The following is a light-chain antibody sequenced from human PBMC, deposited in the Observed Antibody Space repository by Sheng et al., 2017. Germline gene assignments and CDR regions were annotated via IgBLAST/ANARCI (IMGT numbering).Light chain of an antibody. V-gene: IGLV5-45*01. CDR2: YKSDSDK. J-gene: IGLJ3*02. CDR3: MIWHSSAWV. Sequence: QAVLTQPASLSASPGASASLTCTLRSGINVGTYRIYWYQQKPGSPPQYLLRYKSDSDKQQGSGVPSRFSGSKDASANAGILXISGLQSEDEADYYCMIWHSSAWVFGGGTKLTVL. CDR1: SGINVGTYR.